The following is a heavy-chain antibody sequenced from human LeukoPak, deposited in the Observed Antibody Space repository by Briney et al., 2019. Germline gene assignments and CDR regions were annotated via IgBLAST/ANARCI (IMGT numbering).Heavy chain of an antibody. CDR1: GFTFSSYA. CDR3: VSSRRSGWSFDY. V-gene: IGHV3-30-3*01. D-gene: IGHD6-13*01. J-gene: IGHJ4*02. CDR2: ISYDGSNK. Sequence: PGRSLRLSCAASGFTFSSYAMHWVRQAPGKGLEWVAVISYDGSNKYYADSVKGRFTISRDNSKNTLYLQMNSLRAEDTAVYYCVSSRRSGWSFDYWGQGTLVTVSS.